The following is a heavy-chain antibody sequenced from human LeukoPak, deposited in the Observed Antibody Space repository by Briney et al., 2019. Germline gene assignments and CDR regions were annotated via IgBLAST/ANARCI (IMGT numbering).Heavy chain of an antibody. J-gene: IGHJ6*03. D-gene: IGHD3-10*01. V-gene: IGHV1-69*06. CDR3: ARGRAGYYGSGSYPGGYYYMDV. CDR2: IIPIFGTA. CDR1: GGTFSSYA. Sequence: SVKVSCKASGGTFSSYAISWVRQAPGQGLEWMGGIIPIFGTANYAQKFQGRVTITADKSISTAYMELSSLRSEDTAVYYCARGRAGYYGSGSYPGGYYYMDVWGKGTTVTISS.